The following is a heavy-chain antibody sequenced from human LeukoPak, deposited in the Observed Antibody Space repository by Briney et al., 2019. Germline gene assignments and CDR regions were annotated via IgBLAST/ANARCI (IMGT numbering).Heavy chain of an antibody. V-gene: IGHV3-11*01. CDR1: GFTFSDYY. D-gene: IGHD6-25*01. CDR3: AKDKRLQPHYFDY. Sequence: PGGSLRLSCAASGFTFSDYYMSWIRQAPGKGLEWVSCISSSGSTIYYADSVKGRFTISRDNAKNSLYLQMNSLRAEDTAVYYCAKDKRLQPHYFDYWGQGTLVTVSS. J-gene: IGHJ4*02. CDR2: ISSSGSTI.